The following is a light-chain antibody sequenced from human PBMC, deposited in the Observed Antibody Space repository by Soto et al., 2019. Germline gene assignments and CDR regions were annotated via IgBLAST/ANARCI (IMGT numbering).Light chain of an antibody. V-gene: IGLV2-14*01. Sequence: QTVLTQPASVSGSPGQSITISCTGTSSDDGAYNLVSWYQHLPDKAPKLIISEVTNRPSGVSDRFSGSKSGNTASLTISGLQAEDEADYYCASLTTTNFVFGSGTKVTVL. CDR1: SSDDGAYNL. CDR3: ASLTTTNFV. J-gene: IGLJ1*01. CDR2: EVT.